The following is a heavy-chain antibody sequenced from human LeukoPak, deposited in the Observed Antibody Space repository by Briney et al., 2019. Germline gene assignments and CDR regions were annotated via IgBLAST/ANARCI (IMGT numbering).Heavy chain of an antibody. D-gene: IGHD6-19*01. V-gene: IGHV3-23*01. Sequence: GGSLRLSCAASGFTFSSYWMSWVRQAPGKGLEWVSAITATAGTTYYADPVKGRFTISRDISKNTLFLQMSGLRAEDTAVYYCAKDLDGSGMYGGIDSWGQGTLVIVSS. CDR1: GFTFSSYW. CDR3: AKDLDGSGMYGGIDS. CDR2: ITATAGTT. J-gene: IGHJ4*02.